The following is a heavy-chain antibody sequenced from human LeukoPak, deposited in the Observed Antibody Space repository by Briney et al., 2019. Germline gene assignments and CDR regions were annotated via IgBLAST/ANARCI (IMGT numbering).Heavy chain of an antibody. CDR1: GFTFSSYW. D-gene: IGHD6-13*01. Sequence: GGSLRLSCAASGFTFSSYWMHWVRQAPGKGLVWVSRINSDGSSTSYADSVKGRFTISRDNAKNTLYLQMNSLRAEDTAVYYCARVWGGPTIAAAGTGVDYWGQGTLVTVSS. CDR3: ARVWGGPTIAAAGTGVDY. J-gene: IGHJ4*02. CDR2: INSDGSST. V-gene: IGHV3-74*01.